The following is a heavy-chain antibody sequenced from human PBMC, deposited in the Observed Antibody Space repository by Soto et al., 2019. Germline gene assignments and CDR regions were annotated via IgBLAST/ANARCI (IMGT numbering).Heavy chain of an antibody. CDR1: GYTFSNYD. J-gene: IGHJ4*02. CDR3: ARGIVAARNNYDRVGGLYFDY. CDR2: ISADNGNT. D-gene: IGHD6-25*01. V-gene: IGHV1-18*04. Sequence: QVQLVQSGAEVQKPGAAVRVSCKASGYTFSNYDITWVRQAPGQGLEWMGWISADNGNTNYAQRLQGRVTMTTATSTSTAYMELRSLRSDDTAVYYCARGIVAARNNYDRVGGLYFDYWGQGTLVTVSS.